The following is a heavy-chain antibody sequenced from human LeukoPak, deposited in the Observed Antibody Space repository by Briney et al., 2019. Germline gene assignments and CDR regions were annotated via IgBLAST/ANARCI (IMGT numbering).Heavy chain of an antibody. Sequence: GSLRLSCAASGFIFSNYGMNWVRQAPGKGLDWVSSISGSGSSTYYAESVKGRVTISRDNSENTLYLQMNSLRAEDTAVYYCARGRPYSYGSGQFDYWGQGTLVTVSS. CDR2: ISGSGSST. CDR3: ARGRPYSYGSGQFDY. D-gene: IGHD3-10*01. J-gene: IGHJ4*02. V-gene: IGHV3-23*01. CDR1: GFIFSNYG.